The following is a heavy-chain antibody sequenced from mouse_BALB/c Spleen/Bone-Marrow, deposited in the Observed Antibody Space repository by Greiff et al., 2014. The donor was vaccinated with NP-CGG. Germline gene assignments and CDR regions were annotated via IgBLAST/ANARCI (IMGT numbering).Heavy chain of an antibody. V-gene: IGHV1-82*01. D-gene: IGHD1-1*01. J-gene: IGHJ1*01. CDR1: GYVFSNSW. Sequence: VQGVESGPELVKPGASVKISCKASGYVFSNSWMNWVKQRPGEGLEWIGRIYPGDGDSNYNGKFKGKATLTADNSSSTAYLQLSSLTSVDSAVYFCARRRAFITTVVDYFDVWGAGTTVTVSS. CDR3: ARRRAFITTVVDYFDV. CDR2: IYPGDGDS.